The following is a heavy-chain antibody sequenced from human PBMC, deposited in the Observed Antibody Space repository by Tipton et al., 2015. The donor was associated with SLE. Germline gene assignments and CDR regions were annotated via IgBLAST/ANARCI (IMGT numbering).Heavy chain of an antibody. D-gene: IGHD5/OR15-5a*01. J-gene: IGHJ3*02. Sequence: TLSLTCTVSGGSISTSSYYWAWIRQPPGKGLECIGNINYSGTTSYNPSLKSRVTISVGTSKNQFSLKLSSVTAADTAVYYCAGVSRDAFEIWGQGTMVTASS. CDR3: AGVSRDAFEI. CDR2: INYSGTT. CDR1: GGSISTSSYY. V-gene: IGHV4-39*07.